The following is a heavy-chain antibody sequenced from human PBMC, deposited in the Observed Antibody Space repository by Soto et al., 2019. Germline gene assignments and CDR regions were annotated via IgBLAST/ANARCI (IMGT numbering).Heavy chain of an antibody. J-gene: IGHJ4*02. Sequence: PSETLSLTCTVSGGSISSSRSYWGWIRQPPGKGLECIGSIYYSGSTYYSPSLKSRVTISVDTSKNQFSLKLSPVTAADTAVYYCARRGLVGATTFDYWGQGTLVTVSS. CDR1: GGSISSSRSY. V-gene: IGHV4-39*01. CDR2: IYYSGST. CDR3: ARRGLVGATTFDY. D-gene: IGHD1-26*01.